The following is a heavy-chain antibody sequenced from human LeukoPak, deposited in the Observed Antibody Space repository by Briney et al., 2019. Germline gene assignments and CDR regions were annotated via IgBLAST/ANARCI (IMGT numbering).Heavy chain of an antibody. D-gene: IGHD5/OR15-5a*01. V-gene: IGHV6-1*01. Sequence: SQTLSFTCAISGDSVSSNSASWNWFRQSPSRGLEWLGRTYFSSRWYYDYADSVKSRITISPDTSMNHVSLQLNSVTPEDTAMYYCTRRQYSVYEGYFDFWGQGTLVTVSS. CDR1: GDSVSSNSAS. CDR2: TYFSSRWYY. CDR3: TRRQYSVYEGYFDF. J-gene: IGHJ4*02.